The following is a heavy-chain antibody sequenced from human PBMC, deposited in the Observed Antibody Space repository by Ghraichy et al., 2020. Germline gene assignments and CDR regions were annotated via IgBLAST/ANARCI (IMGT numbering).Heavy chain of an antibody. CDR3: ARDWRGYSSGWTYGMDV. J-gene: IGHJ6*02. CDR2: IKQDGSEK. Sequence: GGSLRLSCAASGFTFSSYWMSWVRQAPGKGLEWVANIKQDGSEKYYVDSVKGRFTISRDNAKNSLYLQMNSLRAEDTAVYYCARDWRGYSSGWTYGMDVWGQGTTVTVSS. CDR1: GFTFSSYW. V-gene: IGHV3-7*01. D-gene: IGHD6-19*01.